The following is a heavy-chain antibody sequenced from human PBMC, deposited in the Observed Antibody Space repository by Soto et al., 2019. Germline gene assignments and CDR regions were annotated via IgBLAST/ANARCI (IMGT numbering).Heavy chain of an antibody. J-gene: IGHJ4*02. CDR3: ARTTAVPNTLRSRYFFDY. CDR2: IYYSGST. D-gene: IGHD4-17*01. Sequence: SETLSLTCTVSGGSISSYYWSWIRQPPGKGLEWIGYIYYSGSTNYNPSLKSRVTISVDTSKNQFSLKLSSVTAADTALYYCARTTAVPNTLRSRYFFDYWGQGTLVTVSS. CDR1: GGSISSYY. V-gene: IGHV4-59*01.